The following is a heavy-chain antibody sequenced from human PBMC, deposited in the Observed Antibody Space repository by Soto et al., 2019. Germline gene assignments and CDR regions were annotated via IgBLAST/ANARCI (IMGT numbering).Heavy chain of an antibody. Sequence: GESLKISCKGSGYSFTSYWISWVRQMPGKGLEWMGRIDPSDSYTNYSPSFQGHVTISADKSISTAYLQWSSLKASDTAMYYCASHLGINGTRLAYGMDVWGQGTTVTVSS. D-gene: IGHD1-20*01. CDR2: IDPSDSYT. CDR3: ASHLGINGTRLAYGMDV. V-gene: IGHV5-10-1*01. J-gene: IGHJ6*02. CDR1: GYSFTSYW.